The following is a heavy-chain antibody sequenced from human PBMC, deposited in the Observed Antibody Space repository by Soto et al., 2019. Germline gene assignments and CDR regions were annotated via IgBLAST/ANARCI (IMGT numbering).Heavy chain of an antibody. Sequence: GGSLRLSCAASGFTFSSYSMNWVRQAPGKGLEWVSYISGSSSTIYYADSVKGRFPISRDNAKNSLYLQMNSLRAEDTAVYYCARETVIAAAALFDYWGQGTLVTVSS. CDR3: ARETVIAAAALFDY. CDR2: ISGSSSTI. J-gene: IGHJ4*02. CDR1: GFTFSSYS. D-gene: IGHD6-13*01. V-gene: IGHV3-48*01.